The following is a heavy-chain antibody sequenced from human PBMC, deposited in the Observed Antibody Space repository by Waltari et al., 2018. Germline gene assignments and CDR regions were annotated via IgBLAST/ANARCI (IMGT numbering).Heavy chain of an antibody. Sequence: HVQLQESGPGLVNPSETLSLTCTVSGDFPSDDHWTWIRQAPGKGLEWIAYLRNTGGNKCTPSLASRVTVSPVTSKKQFSLRLTSVTAADTAVYYCARLPTKYYDSIGWGFFDKWGPGILVTVSS. J-gene: IGHJ4*02. CDR1: GDFPSDDH. V-gene: IGHV4-59*08. CDR3: ARLPTKYYDSIGWGFFDK. D-gene: IGHD3-22*01. CDR2: LRNTGGN.